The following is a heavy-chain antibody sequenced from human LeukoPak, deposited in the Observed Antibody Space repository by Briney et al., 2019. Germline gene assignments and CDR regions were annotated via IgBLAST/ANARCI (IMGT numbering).Heavy chain of an antibody. CDR3: ARSSSQQLVGF. Sequence: ASVKVSCKASGYTFTSYGISWVRQAPGQGLEWMGWISAYSGDTIYAQKLQGRVTMTTGTSTSTAYMELRSLRSDDTAVYYCARSSSQQLVGFWGQGTLVTVSS. V-gene: IGHV1-18*01. CDR2: ISAYSGDT. CDR1: GYTFTSYG. J-gene: IGHJ4*02. D-gene: IGHD6-13*01.